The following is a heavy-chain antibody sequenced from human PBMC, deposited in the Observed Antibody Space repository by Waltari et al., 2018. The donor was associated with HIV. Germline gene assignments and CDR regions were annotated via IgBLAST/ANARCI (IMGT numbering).Heavy chain of an antibody. Sequence: EVQLVESGGGLVQPGGSLRISCAVSGLTFSSYWMSWVRHTTGKGLEWVANIKQDGSEKYYVDSVKGRFIISRDNAKNSLYLQMNSLRAEDTAVYYCATEMGATNFWGQGALVTVSS. CDR3: ATEMGATNF. V-gene: IGHV3-7*01. J-gene: IGHJ4*02. CDR1: GLTFSSYW. CDR2: IKQDGSEK. D-gene: IGHD1-26*01.